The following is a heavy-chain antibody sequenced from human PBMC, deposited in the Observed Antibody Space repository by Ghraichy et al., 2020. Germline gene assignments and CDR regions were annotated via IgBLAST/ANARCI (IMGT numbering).Heavy chain of an antibody. CDR3: AKDLRYYYDSRGGGGMDV. CDR2: ISWNSGSI. J-gene: IGHJ6*02. V-gene: IGHV3-9*01. CDR1: GFTFDDYA. D-gene: IGHD3-22*01. Sequence: GGSLRLSCAASGFTFDDYAMHWVRQAPGKGLEWVSGISWNSGSIGYADSVKGRFTISRDNAKNSLYLQMNSLRAEDTALYYCAKDLRYYYDSRGGGGMDVWGQGTTVTVSS.